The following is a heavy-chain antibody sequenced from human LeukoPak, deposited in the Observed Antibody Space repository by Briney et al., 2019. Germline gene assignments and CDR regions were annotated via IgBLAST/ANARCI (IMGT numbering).Heavy chain of an antibody. D-gene: IGHD2-15*01. V-gene: IGHV3-30*02. CDR3: ARDEGYCSGGSCKDGIFDY. CDR1: GFTFRSYN. Sequence: GGSLRLSCAASGFTFRSYNMHWVRQAPGKGLEWVAFIRHDESDKYYADSLKGRFTISRDNAKNSLYLQMNSLRAEDTAVYYCARDEGYCSGGSCKDGIFDYWGQGTLVTVSS. J-gene: IGHJ4*02. CDR2: IRHDESDK.